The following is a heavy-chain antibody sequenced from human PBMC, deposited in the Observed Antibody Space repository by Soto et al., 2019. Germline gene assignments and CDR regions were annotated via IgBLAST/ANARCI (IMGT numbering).Heavy chain of an antibody. CDR3: ASFGGPNWTYGYYFGMDV. D-gene: IGHD1-7*01. V-gene: IGHV4-39*01. CDR1: GVSISSSSHS. J-gene: IGHJ6*02. Sequence: AETLSLTCTFSGVSISSSSHSWDWIREPPGKGLEWIGSIYYSGSTYYNPSLKSRVTISVDTSKNQFSLKLSSVTAADTAVYYCASFGGPNWTYGYYFGMDVLGQGTTVT. CDR2: IYYSGST.